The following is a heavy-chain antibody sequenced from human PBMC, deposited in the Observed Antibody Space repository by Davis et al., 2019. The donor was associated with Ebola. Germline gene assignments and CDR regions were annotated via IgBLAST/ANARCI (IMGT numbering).Heavy chain of an antibody. Sequence: SVTVSCKASGFTFTSSAMQWVRQARGQRLEWIGWIVVGSGNTNYAQKFQERVTITRDMSTSTAYMELSSLRSEDTAVYYCARAQFPTTSDHWGQGTLVTVSS. CDR3: ARAQFPTTSDH. J-gene: IGHJ4*02. D-gene: IGHD1-1*01. CDR1: GFTFTSSA. CDR2: IVVGSGNT. V-gene: IGHV1-58*02.